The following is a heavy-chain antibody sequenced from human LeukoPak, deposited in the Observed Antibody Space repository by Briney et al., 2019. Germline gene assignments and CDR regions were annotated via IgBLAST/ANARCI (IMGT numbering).Heavy chain of an antibody. J-gene: IGHJ5*02. V-gene: IGHV4-59*01. CDR1: GDSISSYY. Sequence: SETLSLTCTVSGDSISSYYWSWIRQPPGKGLEWIGYIYYSGSTNYNPSLKSRVTISVDTSKNQFSLKLSSVTAADTAVYYCARKVYDFWSGAKFDPRGQGTLVTVSS. CDR3: ARKVYDFWSGAKFDP. CDR2: IYYSGST. D-gene: IGHD3-3*01.